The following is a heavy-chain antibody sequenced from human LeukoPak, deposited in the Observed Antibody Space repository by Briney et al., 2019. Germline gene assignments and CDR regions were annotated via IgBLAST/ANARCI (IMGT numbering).Heavy chain of an antibody. J-gene: IGHJ3*02. Sequence: GGSLRLSCAASGFTVSSNYMSWVRQAPGKGLEWVSVIYSGGSTYYADSVKGRFTISRDNSKNTLYLQMNSLRAEDTAVYYCAGDPNWDPEGDAFDIWGQGTMVTVSS. D-gene: IGHD7-27*01. CDR2: IYSGGST. V-gene: IGHV3-53*05. CDR1: GFTVSSNY. CDR3: AGDPNWDPEGDAFDI.